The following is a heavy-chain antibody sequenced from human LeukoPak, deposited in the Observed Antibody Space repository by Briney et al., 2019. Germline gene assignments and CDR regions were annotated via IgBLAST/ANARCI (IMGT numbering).Heavy chain of an antibody. CDR3: ARLMADYDGNRFET. CDR2: INFQGII. CDR1: GGSTSISGYY. V-gene: IGHV4-39*02. J-gene: IGHJ1*01. D-gene: IGHD4-17*01. Sequence: SETLSLTCTVSGGSTSISGYYWVRVRQPPGKGLEWIGSINFQGIIFYTQSLQSRVTLSLDTSRNDFSLTLTSVSAADTAVYFCARLMADYDGNRFETWGQGTLVTVSS.